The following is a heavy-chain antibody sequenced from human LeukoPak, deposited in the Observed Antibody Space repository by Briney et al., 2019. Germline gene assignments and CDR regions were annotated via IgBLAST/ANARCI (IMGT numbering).Heavy chain of an antibody. CDR3: ARGGMVYVIPSYYYYGMDV. J-gene: IGHJ6*02. CDR1: GGFLSGYY. Sequence: SETLSLTCVVYGGFLSGYYWSWLRQPPGKGMEWIGEINHSGSTNYNPSLKSRVTISVDTTKNQFSLKLSSVTAADTAVYYCARGGMVYVIPSYYYYGMDVWGQGTTVTVSS. CDR2: INHSGST. D-gene: IGHD2-8*01. V-gene: IGHV4-34*01.